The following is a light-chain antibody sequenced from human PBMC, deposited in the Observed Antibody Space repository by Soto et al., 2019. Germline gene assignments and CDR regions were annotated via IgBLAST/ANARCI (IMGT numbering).Light chain of an antibody. CDR2: EVS. Sequence: QSALTQPASVSGSPGQSITISCTGTNSDVGSYNLVSWYQQHPGKAPKVMIYEVSKRPSGVPNRFSGSKSGNTASLTISGLQAEDEADYYCCSYAGSSTYVFGTGTQLTVL. V-gene: IGLV2-23*02. CDR1: NSDVGSYNL. CDR3: CSYAGSSTYV. J-gene: IGLJ1*01.